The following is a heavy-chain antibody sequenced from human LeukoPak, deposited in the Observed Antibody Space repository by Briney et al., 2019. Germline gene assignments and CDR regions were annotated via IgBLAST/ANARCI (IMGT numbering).Heavy chain of an antibody. CDR1: GITVSSNY. D-gene: IGHD3-22*01. CDR3: ARAVYYYDSGGYYRFYFDY. CDR2: IYSGGST. Sequence: GGSLRLSWAASGITVSSNYMSWVRQAPGKGLEWVSVIYSGGSTYYADSVKGRFTISRDNSKNTLYLQMNSLRAEDTAVYYCARAVYYYDSGGYYRFYFDYWGQGTLVTVSS. V-gene: IGHV3-66*01. J-gene: IGHJ4*02.